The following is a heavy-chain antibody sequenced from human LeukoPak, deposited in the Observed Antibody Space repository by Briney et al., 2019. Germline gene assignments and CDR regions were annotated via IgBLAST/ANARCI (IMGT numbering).Heavy chain of an antibody. CDR3: ARGRGWYYDSSGYYPFDY. Sequence: GGSLRLSCAGSGFTFSSYDMHWVRQATGKGLEWVSAIGTAGDTYYPGSVKGRFTISRENAKNSLYLQMNSLRAGDTAVYYCARGRGWYYDSSGYYPFDYWGQGTLVTVSS. V-gene: IGHV3-13*01. J-gene: IGHJ4*02. D-gene: IGHD3-22*01. CDR2: IGTAGDT. CDR1: GFTFSSYD.